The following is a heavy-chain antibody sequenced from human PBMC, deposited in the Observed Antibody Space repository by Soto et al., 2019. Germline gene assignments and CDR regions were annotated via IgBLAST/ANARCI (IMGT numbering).Heavy chain of an antibody. CDR1: GGSISSGTSY. D-gene: IGHD2-15*01. Sequence: PSETLSLTCTVSGGSISSGTSYWTWVRQRPGEGLEWIGFISHSGRTYYNPSLKSRAAISVDTSENQFSLRLSSVTAADTAVYFCARDSDYCTGGSCYGNFDFWGQGTLVTVSS. CDR2: ISHSGRT. V-gene: IGHV4-31*03. J-gene: IGHJ4*02. CDR3: ARDSDYCTGGSCYGNFDF.